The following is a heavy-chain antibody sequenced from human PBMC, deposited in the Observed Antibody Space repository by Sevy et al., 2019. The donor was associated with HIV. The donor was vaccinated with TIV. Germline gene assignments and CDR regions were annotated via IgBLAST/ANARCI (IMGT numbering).Heavy chain of an antibody. CDR3: ASQLGIGAFDI. CDR2: IYAGGST. D-gene: IGHD7-27*01. J-gene: IGHJ3*02. V-gene: IGHV3-53*01. CDR1: GLSVSRNY. Sequence: GGSLRLSCAASGLSVSRNYLSWVRQAPGKGLEWVSVIYAGGSTYYADSVKGRFTVSRVKAKNTWYYQMNSLRAEDTAVYYCASQLGIGAFDIWGQGTMVTVSS.